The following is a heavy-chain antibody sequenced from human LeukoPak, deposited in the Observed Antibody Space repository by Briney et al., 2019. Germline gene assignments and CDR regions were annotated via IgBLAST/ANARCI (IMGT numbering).Heavy chain of an antibody. CDR3: ARAPNYDFWSGYLDY. CDR2: IYYSGST. D-gene: IGHD3-3*01. J-gene: IGHJ4*02. CDR1: GGSISSYY. V-gene: IGHV4-59*08. Sequence: SETLSLTCTVSGGSISSYYWSWIRQPPGKGLEWIGYIYYSGSTNYNPSLKSRVTISVDTSKNQFSLKLSSVAAADTAVYYCARAPNYDFWSGYLDYWGQGTLVTVSS.